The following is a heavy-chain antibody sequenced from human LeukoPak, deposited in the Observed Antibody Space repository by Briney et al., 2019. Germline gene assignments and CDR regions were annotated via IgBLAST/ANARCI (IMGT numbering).Heavy chain of an antibody. J-gene: IGHJ4*02. CDR3: ARGGACSSTSCSPLWN. D-gene: IGHD2-2*01. CDR1: GYTFSSYG. CDR2: TSDFNGNT. Sequence: ASVKVSCKASGYTFSSYGVSWVRQAPGQGLEWMGWTSDFNGNTNYAQKLQGRVTMTTDTSTSTAYMELRSLRSDDTAVYYCARGGACSSTSCSPLWNWGQGTLVTVSS. V-gene: IGHV1-18*04.